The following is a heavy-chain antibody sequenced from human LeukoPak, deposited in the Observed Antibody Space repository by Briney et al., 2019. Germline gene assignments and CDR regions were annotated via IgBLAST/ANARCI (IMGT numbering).Heavy chain of an antibody. CDR3: ARAYYYGSGSYAFDI. D-gene: IGHD3-10*01. J-gene: IGHJ3*02. V-gene: IGHV4-59*01. CDR2: IYYSGST. CDR1: GGSISSYY. Sequence: KPSETLSLTCTVSGGSISSYYWSWIRQPAGKGLEWVGYIYYSGSTNYNPPLKSRVIISVDTSKNQFSLKLSSVTAADTAVYYCARAYYYGSGSYAFDIWGQGTMVTVSS.